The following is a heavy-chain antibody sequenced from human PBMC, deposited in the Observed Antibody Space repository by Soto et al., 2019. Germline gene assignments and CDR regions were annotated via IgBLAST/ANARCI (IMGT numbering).Heavy chain of an antibody. CDR2: ISYDGSNK. Sequence: GGSLRLSCAASGFTFSSYAMHWVRQAPGKGLEWVAVISYDGSNKYYADSVKGRFTISRDNSKNTLYLQMNSLRAEDTAVYYCARDRSGGSGWHSHTFDYWGQGTLVTVSS. D-gene: IGHD6-19*01. CDR1: GFTFSSYA. V-gene: IGHV3-30-3*01. J-gene: IGHJ4*02. CDR3: ARDRSGGSGWHSHTFDY.